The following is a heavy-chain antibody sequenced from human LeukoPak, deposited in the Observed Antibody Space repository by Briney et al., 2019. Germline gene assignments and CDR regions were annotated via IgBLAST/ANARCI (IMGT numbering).Heavy chain of an antibody. CDR2: IKQDGSQT. Sequence: GGSLRLSCAASGFTFSDYWMTWVRQAPGKGLEWVANIKQDGSQTYYVDSVKGRFTIFRDNAKNSLYLQMNSLRAEDTAIYYCRSGGAAPGSFDNWGQGTLVIVSP. CDR3: RSGGAAPGSFDN. J-gene: IGHJ4*02. CDR1: GFTFSDYW. D-gene: IGHD4-23*01. V-gene: IGHV3-7*01.